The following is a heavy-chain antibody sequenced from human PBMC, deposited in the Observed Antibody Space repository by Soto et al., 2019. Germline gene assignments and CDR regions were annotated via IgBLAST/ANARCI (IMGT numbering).Heavy chain of an antibody. J-gene: IGHJ6*03. V-gene: IGHV3-64*01. CDR1: GFTFSNYA. CDR2: ISSNGVGT. D-gene: IGHD6-19*01. CDR3: ARREQSDYSYMDV. Sequence: EVQLVESGGGLVQPGGSLRLSCAASGFTFSNYAMDWVRQAPGKVLEYVSGISSNGVGTYYANSVKDRFTISRDNSKITLYLQRGSLRAEDMAVYSCARREQSDYSYMDVWAKGTSVTVSS.